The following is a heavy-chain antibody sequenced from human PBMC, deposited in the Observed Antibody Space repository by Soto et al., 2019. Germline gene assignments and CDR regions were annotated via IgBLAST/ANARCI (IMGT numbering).Heavy chain of an antibody. V-gene: IGHV1-69*08. Sequence: QVQLVQSGAEVKKPGSSVKVSCKASGGTFSSYTISWVRQAPGQGLEWMGRIIPILGIANYAQKFQGRVTITADKSTSTAYMELSSLRSEDTAVYYCARDHQSLNYYDSSGYFDYWGQGTLVTVSS. CDR2: IIPILGIA. D-gene: IGHD3-22*01. J-gene: IGHJ4*02. CDR3: ARDHQSLNYYDSSGYFDY. CDR1: GGTFSSYT.